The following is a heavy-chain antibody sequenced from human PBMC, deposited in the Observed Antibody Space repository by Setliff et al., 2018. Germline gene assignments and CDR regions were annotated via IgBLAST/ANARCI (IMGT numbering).Heavy chain of an antibody. D-gene: IGHD2-15*01. V-gene: IGHV3-48*01. CDR1: GFTFSTYN. Sequence: PGGSLRLSCAASGFTFSTYNMNWVRQAPGKGLEWVSHIRDTGTTVHYADSVRGRFTVSRDNARNSLYLQMNSLRGDDAAVYYCARVRVVYYMDVWGKGTTVTVSS. CDR2: IRDTGTTV. CDR3: ARVRVVYYMDV. J-gene: IGHJ6*03.